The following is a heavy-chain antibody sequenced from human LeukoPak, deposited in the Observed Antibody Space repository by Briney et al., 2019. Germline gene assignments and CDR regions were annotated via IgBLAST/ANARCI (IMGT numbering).Heavy chain of an antibody. D-gene: IGHD2-21*01. J-gene: IGHJ5*02. CDR1: NGSITSDI. CDR3: VEGDVVIAKNAGGFSP. Sequence: SETLSLTCTVSNGSITSDIWNWSRQPPGKGLERIGYVHHIGVTNYNPTFNSRVTMSFTTSKNQFTLTIGSVTDADTAVYYCVEGDVVIAKNAGGFSPSGQGTLVIVSS. CDR2: VHHIGVT. V-gene: IGHV4-59*03.